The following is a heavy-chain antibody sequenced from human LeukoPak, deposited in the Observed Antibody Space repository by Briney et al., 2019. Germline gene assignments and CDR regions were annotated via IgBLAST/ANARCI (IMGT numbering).Heavy chain of an antibody. V-gene: IGHV4-34*01. CDR2: INHSGST. D-gene: IGHD6-13*01. CDR1: GGSFSGYY. CDR3: ARKQGGQPVNTRRWFDP. J-gene: IGHJ5*02. Sequence: SETLSLTCPAYGGSFSGYYWSWIRHPPGKGREWMGEINHSGSTNYNPSLKSRVTISLDTSKSQFSLKLTSVTAADTAVYYCARKQGGQPVNTRRWFDPWGQGTLVTVSS.